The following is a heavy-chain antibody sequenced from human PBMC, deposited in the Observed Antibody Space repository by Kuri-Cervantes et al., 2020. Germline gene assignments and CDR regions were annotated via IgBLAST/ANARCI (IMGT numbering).Heavy chain of an antibody. CDR1: GLNFPIYS. CDR2: MTGNSAAI. Sequence: GGSLRLSCIASGLNFPIYSMNWVRQAPGKGPEWVAYMTGNSAAIYYADSVRGRFTISRDNSKNTLYLQMNSLRAEDTAVYYCAKVQKKATETSYDYYYYGMDVWGQGTTVTVSS. D-gene: IGHD4-17*01. V-gene: IGHV3-48*01. J-gene: IGHJ6*02. CDR3: AKVQKKATETSYDYYYYGMDV.